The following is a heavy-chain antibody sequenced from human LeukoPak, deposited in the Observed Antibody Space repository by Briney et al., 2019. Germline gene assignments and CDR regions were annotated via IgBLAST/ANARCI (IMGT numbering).Heavy chain of an antibody. V-gene: IGHV3-9*01. D-gene: IGHD3-16*02. CDR1: GFTFDDYA. Sequence: GGSLRLSCAASGFTFDDYAMHWARQAPGKGLEWVSGISWNSGSIGYADSVKGRFTISRDNAKNSLYLQMNSLRAEDTALYYCAKARSGGVIVPRYFDYWGQGTLVTVSS. CDR2: ISWNSGSI. J-gene: IGHJ4*02. CDR3: AKARSGGVIVPRYFDY.